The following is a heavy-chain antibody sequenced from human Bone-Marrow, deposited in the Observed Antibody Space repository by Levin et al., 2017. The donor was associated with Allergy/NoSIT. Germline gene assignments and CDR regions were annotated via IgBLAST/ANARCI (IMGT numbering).Heavy chain of an antibody. CDR1: NGSFSDYY. CDR3: ARDSLTMLRGIPLDL. J-gene: IGHJ5*02. CDR2: INRYGDT. Sequence: SETLSLTCSIYNGSFSDYYWSWIRQFPGRGLEWIGEINRYGDTNYNPSQTSRVTMSVDTSKKEFSLKFNSVTVADTAVYFCARDSLTMLRGIPLDLWGQGIPVTVSS. V-gene: IGHV4-34*01. D-gene: IGHD3-10*01.